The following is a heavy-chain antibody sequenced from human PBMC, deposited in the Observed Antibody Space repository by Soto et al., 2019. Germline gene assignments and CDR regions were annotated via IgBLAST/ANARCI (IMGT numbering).Heavy chain of an antibody. CDR3: ARVLGPDNNWFDP. CDR1: GGSISSGGYY. CDR2: IYYSGST. V-gene: IGHV4-31*03. D-gene: IGHD3-16*01. J-gene: IGHJ5*02. Sequence: ASETLSLTCTVSGGSISSGGYYWSWVRQHPGKGLEWIGYIYYSGSTYYNPSLKSRVTISVDTSKNQFSLKLSSVTAADTAVYYCARVLGPDNNWFDPWGQGTLVTVSS.